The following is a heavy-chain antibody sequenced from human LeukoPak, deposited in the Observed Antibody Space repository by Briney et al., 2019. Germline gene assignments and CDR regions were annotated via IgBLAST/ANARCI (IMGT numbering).Heavy chain of an antibody. Sequence: PGGSLRLSCVASGFTFSRYWMSWVRQAPGKGLELVVNIKENGSEKHYVDSVQGRFTVSRDNAKNSLYLQMNSLRAEDTAVYYCARQQLQLWYDWGQGTLVTVSS. CDR1: GFTFSRYW. D-gene: IGHD5-18*01. CDR2: IKENGSEK. CDR3: ARQQLQLWYD. J-gene: IGHJ4*02. V-gene: IGHV3-7*04.